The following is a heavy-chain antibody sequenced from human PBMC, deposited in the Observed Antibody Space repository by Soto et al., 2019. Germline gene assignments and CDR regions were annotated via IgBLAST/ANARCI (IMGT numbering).Heavy chain of an antibody. V-gene: IGHV4-59*08. J-gene: IGHJ4*02. CDR2: IYYGGTT. Sequence: PSETLSLTCRLSGGSFSPNYWGWFRQSPGKGLEWVGYIYYGGTTSYNPSLKSRVTISVDTSKSKFSLKLSSVTTAYTAVYYCARGSYYYDSSGYYHYWGKGTLVTVSS. CDR3: ARGSYYYDSSGYYHY. D-gene: IGHD3-22*01. CDR1: GGSFSPNY.